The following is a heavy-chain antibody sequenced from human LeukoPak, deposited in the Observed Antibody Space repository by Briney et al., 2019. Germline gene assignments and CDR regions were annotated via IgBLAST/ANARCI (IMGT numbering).Heavy chain of an antibody. CDR3: ARGRTVGATNRIYYYGMDV. D-gene: IGHD1-26*01. V-gene: IGHV4-34*01. CDR1: GGSFSGYY. Sequence: SETLSLTCAVYGGSFSGYYWSWIRQPPGKGLEWIGEINHSGSTNYNPSLKSRVTISVDTSKNQFSLKLSSVTAADTAVYYCARGRTVGATNRIYYYGMDVWGQGTTVTVSS. CDR2: INHSGST. J-gene: IGHJ6*02.